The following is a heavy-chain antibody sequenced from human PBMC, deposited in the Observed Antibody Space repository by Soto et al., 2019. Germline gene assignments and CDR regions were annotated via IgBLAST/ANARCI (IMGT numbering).Heavy chain of an antibody. Sequence: ASVKVSCKVSGYTRTELSMHCVLQSPVKGLEWMGGFDPEDGETIYAQKFQGRVTMTEDTSTDTAYMELSSLRSEDTAVYYCAAEIAAAGYFDYWGQGTLVTVSS. J-gene: IGHJ4*02. CDR1: GYTRTELS. CDR3: AAEIAAAGYFDY. CDR2: FDPEDGET. V-gene: IGHV1-24*01. D-gene: IGHD6-13*01.